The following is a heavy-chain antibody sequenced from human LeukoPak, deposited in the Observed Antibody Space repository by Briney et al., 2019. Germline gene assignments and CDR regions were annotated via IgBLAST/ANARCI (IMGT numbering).Heavy chain of an antibody. CDR2: ISSSGSTI. V-gene: IGHV3-48*03. J-gene: IGHJ6*03. D-gene: IGHD6-13*01. CDR3: ARQSIAAAGSGYRKNYYYYMDV. CDR1: GFTFSSYE. Sequence: PGGSLRLSCAASGFTFSSYEMNWVRQAPGKGLERVSYISSSGSTIYYADSVKGRFTISRDNAKNSLYLQMNSLRAEDTAVYYCARQSIAAAGSGYRKNYYYYMDVWGKGTTVTISS.